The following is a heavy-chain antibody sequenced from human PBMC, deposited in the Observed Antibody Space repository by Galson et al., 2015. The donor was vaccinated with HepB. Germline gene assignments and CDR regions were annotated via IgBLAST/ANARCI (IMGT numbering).Heavy chain of an antibody. Sequence: SVKVSCKATGYPFNHYGISWVRQAPGQGLEWLGWLSAFNGQTKYAQHFHDRLTFSTDISAATAYMELRALKSDDSAIYFCTRDVLVLDPTSLKVARNDFWGQGTLVIVSS. CDR2: LSAFNGQT. V-gene: IGHV1-18*04. D-gene: IGHD5-18*01. J-gene: IGHJ4*02. CDR3: TRDVLVLDPTSLKVARNDF. CDR1: GYPFNHYG.